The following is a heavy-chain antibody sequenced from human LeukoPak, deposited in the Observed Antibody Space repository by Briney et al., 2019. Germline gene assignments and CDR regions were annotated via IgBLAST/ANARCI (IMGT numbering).Heavy chain of an antibody. CDR1: GYTFTGYY. CDR3: ATNWFDP. V-gene: IGHV1-69-2*01. Sequence: ASVKVSCKASGYTFTGYYMHWVQQAPGKGLGWMGLVDPEDGETIYAEKFQGRVTITPDTSTDTAYMELSSLRSEDTAVYYCATNWFDPWGQGTLVTVSS. CDR2: VDPEDGET. J-gene: IGHJ5*02.